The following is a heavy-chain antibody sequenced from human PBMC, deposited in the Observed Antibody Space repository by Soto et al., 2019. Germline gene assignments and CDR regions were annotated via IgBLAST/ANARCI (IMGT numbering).Heavy chain of an antibody. J-gene: IGHJ5*02. CDR3: ATDRGGYCSGGSCPEAWFDP. D-gene: IGHD2-15*01. CDR1: GYTFTTYP. CDR2: INVGNGGT. Sequence: QVQLVQSGAEEKKPGASVKVSCKASGYTFTTYPMNWLRQAPGQRPEWMGWINVGNGGTKYSQKFQGRVSSTRDTSASTAYMQLSRLRSDDTAVYYCATDRGGYCSGGSCPEAWFDPWGQGTLVTVTS. V-gene: IGHV1-3*05.